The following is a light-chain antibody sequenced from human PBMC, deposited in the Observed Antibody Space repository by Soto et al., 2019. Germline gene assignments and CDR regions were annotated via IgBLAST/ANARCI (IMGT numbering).Light chain of an antibody. J-gene: IGKJ1*01. Sequence: EIVLTQSPGTLSLSPGERATLSCRASQSVSSSYLAWYQQKPGQAPRLLIYGASSRATGIPDRVSGSGSGTDFTLTLRRLEPEDFAVYYCQQYGSSPLTFGPGTKVEIK. CDR2: GAS. V-gene: IGKV3-20*01. CDR1: QSVSSSY. CDR3: QQYGSSPLT.